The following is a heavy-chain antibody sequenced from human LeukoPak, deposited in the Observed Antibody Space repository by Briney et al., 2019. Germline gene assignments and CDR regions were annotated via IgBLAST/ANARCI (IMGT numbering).Heavy chain of an antibody. V-gene: IGHV4-59*01. CDR1: GGSISSYY. D-gene: IGHD5-18*01. J-gene: IGHJ4*02. Sequence: SEILSLTCSVSGGSISSYYWSWIRQPPGKGLEWIGYIYYSGRTNYNPSLKSRVTISVDTSKNQFSLTLSSVTAADTAVYYCARGQKYRNGYTVTELGSGYFDYWGQGTLVTVSS. CDR2: IYYSGRT. CDR3: ARGQKYRNGYTVTELGSGYFDY.